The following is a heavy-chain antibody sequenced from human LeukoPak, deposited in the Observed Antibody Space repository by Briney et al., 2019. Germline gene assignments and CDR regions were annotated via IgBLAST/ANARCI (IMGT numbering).Heavy chain of an antibody. CDR1: GGSINSGSYY. J-gene: IGHJ3*02. CDR3: ARLPTFDAFDI. V-gene: IGHV4-39*01. Sequence: SETLSLTCTVSGGSINSGSYYWGWIRQPPGKGLEWIGNIYYSGSTYYNPSLKSQVTISVDTSKNQFSLRLSSVTAADTAVYYCARLPTFDAFDIWGQGTMVTVSS. CDR2: IYYSGST. D-gene: IGHD2/OR15-2a*01.